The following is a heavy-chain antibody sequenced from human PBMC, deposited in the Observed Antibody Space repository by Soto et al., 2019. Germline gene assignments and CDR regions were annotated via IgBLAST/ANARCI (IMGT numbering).Heavy chain of an antibody. CDR2: SKNKADSYTT. Sequence: EVQLVEPGGGLVQPGRSLRLSCAASGFTSSDHYMAWVRQATGRKQAWDGRSKNKADSYTTEYDAYVKGRFTISRDGSKNSLFLQMNIVKTEERAVYYCTVWGAGNDFGSAWGQGILVTVSS. D-gene: IGHD3-10*01. J-gene: IGHJ4*02. V-gene: IGHV3-72*01. CDR3: TVWGAGNDFGSA. CDR1: GFTSSDHY.